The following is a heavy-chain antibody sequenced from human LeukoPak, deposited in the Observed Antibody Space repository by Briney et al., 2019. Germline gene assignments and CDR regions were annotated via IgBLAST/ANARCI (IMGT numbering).Heavy chain of an antibody. J-gene: IGHJ4*02. CDR2: INHSGST. CDR1: GGSFSGYQ. CDR3: ARGAPGY. Sequence: SETLSLTCAVYGGSFSGYQWTWIRQPPGKGLEWIGEINHSGSTNYNPSLKSRVTISVDTSKNQFSLKLSSVTAADTAVYYCARGAPGYWGQGTLVTVSS. V-gene: IGHV4-34*01.